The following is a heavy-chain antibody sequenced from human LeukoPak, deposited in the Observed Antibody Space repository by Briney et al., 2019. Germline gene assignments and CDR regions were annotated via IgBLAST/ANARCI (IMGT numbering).Heavy chain of an antibody. V-gene: IGHV3-48*02. J-gene: IGHJ4*02. CDR2: ISSSSSTM. D-gene: IGHD5-18*01. Sequence: PGGSLRLSCAASGFTFSSYSMNWVRRAPGKGLEWVSYISSSSSTMYYADSVKGRFTISRDNAKNSLYLRMNSLRDEDTAVYYCARSYSYGYIDYWGQGTLVTVSS. CDR1: GFTFSSYS. CDR3: ARSYSYGYIDY.